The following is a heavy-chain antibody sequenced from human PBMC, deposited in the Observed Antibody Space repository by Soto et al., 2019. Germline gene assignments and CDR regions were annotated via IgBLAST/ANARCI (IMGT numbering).Heavy chain of an antibody. CDR3: ARAPKYSSSWYSSNYYYYGMDV. CDR2: IIPIFGTA. J-gene: IGHJ6*02. CDR1: GGTFSSYA. Sequence: SVKVSCKASGGTFSSYAISWVRQAPGQGLEWMGGIIPIFGTANYAQKFQGRVTITADESTSTAYMELSSLRSEDTAVYYCARAPKYSSSWYSSNYYYYGMDVWGQGTTVTVSS. D-gene: IGHD6-13*01. V-gene: IGHV1-69*13.